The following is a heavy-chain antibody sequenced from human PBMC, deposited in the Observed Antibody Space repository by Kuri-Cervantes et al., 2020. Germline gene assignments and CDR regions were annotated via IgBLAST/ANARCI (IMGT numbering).Heavy chain of an antibody. V-gene: IGHV4-39*07. Sequence: ESLKISCTVSGGSISSSNYYWGWIRQPPGKGLEWIGSIYYSGSTYPKSSLKSRVTISLDTSKNQFSLKLSSVTAADTAVYYCADDYVWGSYLQNWGQGTLVTVSS. J-gene: IGHJ1*01. D-gene: IGHD3-16*02. CDR3: ADDYVWGSYLQN. CDR2: IYYSGST. CDR1: GGSISSSNYY.